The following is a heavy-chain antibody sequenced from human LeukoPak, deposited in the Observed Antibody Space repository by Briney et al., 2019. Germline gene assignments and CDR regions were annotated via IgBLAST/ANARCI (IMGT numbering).Heavy chain of an antibody. D-gene: IGHD6-6*01. V-gene: IGHV3-7*01. J-gene: IGHJ3*02. CDR3: ATTPVYSSSSDAFDI. Sequence: GGSLRLSCAASGFTFSNYWMSWVCQAPGKGLEWVANIKQDRSEKYYVDSVKGRFTISRDNAKNSLYLQMNSLRAEDTAVYYCATTPVYSSSSDAFDIWGQGTMVTVSS. CDR2: IKQDRSEK. CDR1: GFTFSNYW.